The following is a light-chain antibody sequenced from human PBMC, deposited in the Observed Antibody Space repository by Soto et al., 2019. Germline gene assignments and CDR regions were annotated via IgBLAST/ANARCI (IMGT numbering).Light chain of an antibody. V-gene: IGKV1-39*01. Sequence: DIQMTQSPSSLSASVGDRVTITCRSSHNIRSNVNWYQQKAGEAPKFLISAASTLQSGVPSRFSGTGSGTEITLSISSRQPEDIATYCCQQSYSTPRTFGQGTKVEI. CDR1: HNIRSN. J-gene: IGKJ1*01. CDR3: QQSYSTPRT. CDR2: AAS.